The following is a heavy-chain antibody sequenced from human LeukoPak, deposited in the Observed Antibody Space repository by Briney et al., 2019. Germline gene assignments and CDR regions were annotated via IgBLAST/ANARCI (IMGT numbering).Heavy chain of an antibody. CDR2: IYHSGST. Sequence: PSETLSLTCAVSGVSISSDNWWSWVRQPPGKRLEWIGEIYHSGSTNYNPSLQSRVTISVDKSNNHFSLRLTSVTAADTAVYYCATNGWYCLDHWGQGALVTVSS. CDR1: GVSISSDNW. V-gene: IGHV4-4*02. CDR3: ATNGWYCLDH. J-gene: IGHJ1*01. D-gene: IGHD6-19*01.